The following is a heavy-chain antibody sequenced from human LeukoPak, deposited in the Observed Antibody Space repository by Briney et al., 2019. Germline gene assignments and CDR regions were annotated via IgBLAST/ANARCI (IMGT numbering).Heavy chain of an antibody. J-gene: IGHJ6*03. Sequence: PGGSLRLSCAASGFSFSNYWMSWVRQAPGKGLEWVASISENGRAKPYVASVRGRFTISRDNTKNSLYLQMNSLRVEDTAVYYCAKCVNYGNYYYYYYMDVWGKGTTVSVSS. V-gene: IGHV3-7*01. CDR1: GFSFSNYW. CDR2: ISENGRAK. D-gene: IGHD4/OR15-4a*01. CDR3: AKCVNYGNYYYYYYMDV.